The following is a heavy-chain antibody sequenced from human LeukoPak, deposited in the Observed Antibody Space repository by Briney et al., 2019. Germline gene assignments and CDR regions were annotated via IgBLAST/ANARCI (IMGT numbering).Heavy chain of an antibody. D-gene: IGHD6-19*01. CDR1: GGSISSYY. CDR3: ARVRGIYSSGWLSWWFDP. Sequence: ASETLSLTCTVSGGSISSYYWSWIRQPAGKGLEWIGRIYTSGSTNYNPSLKSRVTMSVDTSKNQFSLKLSSVTAADTAVYYCARVRGIYSSGWLSWWFDPWGQGTLVTVSS. CDR2: IYTSGST. V-gene: IGHV4-4*07. J-gene: IGHJ5*02.